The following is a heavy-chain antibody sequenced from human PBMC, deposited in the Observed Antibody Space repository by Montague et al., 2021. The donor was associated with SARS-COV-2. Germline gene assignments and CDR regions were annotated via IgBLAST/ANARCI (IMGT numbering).Heavy chain of an antibody. CDR2: ISSSSSYI. CDR3: ARDRYYDILTGYWEFDP. J-gene: IGHJ5*02. V-gene: IGHV3-21*01. CDR1: GFTFSSYS. D-gene: IGHD3-9*01. Sequence: SLRLSCAASGFTFSSYSMNWVRQAPGKGLEWVSSISSSSSYIYYADSVKGRITISRDNAKNSLYLQMNSLRAEDTAVYYCARDRYYDILTGYWEFDPWGQGTLVTVSS.